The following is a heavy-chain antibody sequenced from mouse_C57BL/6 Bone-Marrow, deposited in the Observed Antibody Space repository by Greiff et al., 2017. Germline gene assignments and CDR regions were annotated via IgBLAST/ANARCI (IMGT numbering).Heavy chain of an antibody. D-gene: IGHD1-1*01. CDR1: GYTFINYD. CDR3: ARSPAYGSSWYFDV. CDR2: IFPGDSST. Sequence: QVQLQQSGAELVKPGASVKLSCKASGYTFINYDINWVRQRPEQGLEWIGWIFPGDSSTKYNEKFKGKATLTTDKSSSTAYMQLSRLTSEYSAVYFCARSPAYGSSWYFDVWGAGTTVTVSS. J-gene: IGHJ1*01. V-gene: IGHV1S56*01.